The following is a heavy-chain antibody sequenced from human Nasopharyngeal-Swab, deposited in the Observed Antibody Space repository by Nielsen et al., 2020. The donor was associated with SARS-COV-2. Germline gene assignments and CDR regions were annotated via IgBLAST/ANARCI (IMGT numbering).Heavy chain of an antibody. CDR3: ARAVAGTYYYYGMDV. D-gene: IGHD6-19*01. Sequence: VRQMPGKGLEWMGIIYPGESDTRYSPSFQGQVTISADKSISTAYLQWSSLKAPDTAMYYCARAVAGTYYYYGMDVWGQGTTVTVSS. CDR2: IYPGESDT. J-gene: IGHJ6*02. V-gene: IGHV5-51*01.